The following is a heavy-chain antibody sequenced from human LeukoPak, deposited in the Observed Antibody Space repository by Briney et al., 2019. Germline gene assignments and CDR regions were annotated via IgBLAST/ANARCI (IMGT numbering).Heavy chain of an antibody. D-gene: IGHD6-13*01. CDR2: IPSSGSYM. CDR3: ARASSSWYESPTDS. Sequence: GGSLRLSCAASGFTFSRNWMHWVRQAPGKGLVWVSSIPSSGSYMYYADSVRGRFTISRDNARNSLYLQMNSLRAEDTAVYYCARASSSWYESPTDSWGQGTLVTVSS. CDR1: GFTFSRNW. J-gene: IGHJ4*02. V-gene: IGHV3-21*01.